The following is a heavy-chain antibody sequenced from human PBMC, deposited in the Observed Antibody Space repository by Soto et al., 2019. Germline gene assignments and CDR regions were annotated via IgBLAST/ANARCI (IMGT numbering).Heavy chain of an antibody. D-gene: IGHD6-19*01. Sequence: EVQLLESGGGLVQPGGSLRLSCAASGFTFSTYAMNWVRQAPGKGLEWVSGISGSGDSTYYADSVKGRFTVSRDNSKNTLYLQMNSLRAEDTAVFYCAKEMSSGWSLDYWGQGTLVTVSP. CDR2: ISGSGDST. V-gene: IGHV3-23*01. CDR1: GFTFSTYA. J-gene: IGHJ4*02. CDR3: AKEMSSGWSLDY.